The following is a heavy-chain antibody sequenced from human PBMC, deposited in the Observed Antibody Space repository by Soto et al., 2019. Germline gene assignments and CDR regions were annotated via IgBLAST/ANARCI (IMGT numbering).Heavy chain of an antibody. V-gene: IGHV4-39*01. CDR2: IYYSGST. CDR1: GGSISSSSYY. J-gene: IGHJ4*02. Sequence: SETLSLTCTVSGGSISSSSYYWGWIRQPPGKGLEWIGSIYYSGSTYYNPSLKSRVTLSVDTSKNQFSLKLSSVTAADTAVYYCARRGPAAGLDYWGQGTLVTVSS. D-gene: IGHD6-13*01. CDR3: ARRGPAAGLDY.